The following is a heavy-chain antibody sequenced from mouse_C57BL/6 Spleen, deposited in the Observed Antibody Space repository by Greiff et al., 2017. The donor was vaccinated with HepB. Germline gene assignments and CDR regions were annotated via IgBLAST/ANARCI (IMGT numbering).Heavy chain of an antibody. J-gene: IGHJ2*01. Sequence: EVMLVESGGGLVKPGGSLQLSCAASGFTFSDYGMHWVRQAPEKGLEWVAYISSGSSTIYYADTVKGRFTISRDNAKNTLFLQMTSLRSEDTAMYYCAGGGSLTPLGDYWGQGTTLTVSA. V-gene: IGHV5-17*01. D-gene: IGHD3-3*01. CDR3: AGGGSLTPLGDY. CDR1: GFTFSDYG. CDR2: ISSGSSTI.